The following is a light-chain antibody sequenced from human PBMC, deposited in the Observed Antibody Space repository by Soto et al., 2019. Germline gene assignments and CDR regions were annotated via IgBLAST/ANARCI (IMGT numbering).Light chain of an antibody. CDR1: SSNIRRHS. J-gene: IGLJ3*02. CDR2: ENN. V-gene: IGLV1-51*02. CDR3: GTWDSSLSVWV. Sequence: QSVLTQPPSVSAAPGQKVTISCSGGSSNIRRHSVSWYQQFPGTAPKLLIYENNKRPSGIPDRFSGSKSGTSATLGITGLQTGDEADYYCGTWDSSLSVWVFGGGTKVTVL.